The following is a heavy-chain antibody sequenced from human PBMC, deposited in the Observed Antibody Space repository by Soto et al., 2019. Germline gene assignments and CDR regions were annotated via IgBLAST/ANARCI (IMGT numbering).Heavy chain of an antibody. J-gene: IGHJ4*02. Sequence: PGGSLRLSCAASGFTFSYDSMNWVRQAPGKGLEWVSSISSSSSYIYYADSVKGRFTISRDNAKNSLFLQMNSLSAADTAVYYCARVYYYDSSGFLIWGQGTLVTVSS. CDR1: GFTFSYDS. V-gene: IGHV3-21*01. CDR3: ARVYYYDSSGFLI. D-gene: IGHD3-22*01. CDR2: ISSSSSYI.